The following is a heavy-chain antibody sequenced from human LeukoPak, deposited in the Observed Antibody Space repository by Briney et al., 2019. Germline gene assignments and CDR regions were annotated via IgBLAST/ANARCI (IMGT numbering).Heavy chain of an antibody. D-gene: IGHD6-13*01. CDR3: ARTSIVIAAAGEYFDY. Sequence: SETLSLTCAVSGGSISSSNWWSWVRQPPGKGLEWIGEIYHSGSTNYNPSLKSRVTISVDKSKNQFSLKLSSVTAADTAVYYCARTSIVIAAAGEYFDYWGQGTLVTVSS. CDR2: IYHSGST. V-gene: IGHV4-4*02. CDR1: GGSISSSNW. J-gene: IGHJ4*02.